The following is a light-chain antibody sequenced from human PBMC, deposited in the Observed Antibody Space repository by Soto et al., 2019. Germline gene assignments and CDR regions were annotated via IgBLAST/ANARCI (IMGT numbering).Light chain of an antibody. J-gene: IGKJ5*01. Sequence: EIVMTQSPATLSVSPGERATLSCRASQSVSSNLAWYQQKPGQAPRLLIYGASTRATGIPARFSCSRSGTEFTLTISSLQSEDFAVYYCQQYNKWPPTFGQGTRLEIK. V-gene: IGKV3-15*01. CDR3: QQYNKWPPT. CDR2: GAS. CDR1: QSVSSN.